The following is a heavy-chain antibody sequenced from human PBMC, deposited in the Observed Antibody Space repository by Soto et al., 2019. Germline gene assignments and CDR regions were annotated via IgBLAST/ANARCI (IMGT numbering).Heavy chain of an antibody. CDR3: AKVLGYCSSTSCTQGGDFDY. CDR1: GFTFSGYG. CDR2: ISYDGSNK. J-gene: IGHJ4*02. D-gene: IGHD2-2*01. V-gene: IGHV3-30*18. Sequence: PGGSLRLSCAASGFTFSGYGMHWVRQAPGKGLEWVAVISYDGSNKYYADSVKGRFTISRDNSKNTLYLQMNSLRAEDTAVYYCAKVLGYCSSTSCTQGGDFDYWGQGTLVTVSS.